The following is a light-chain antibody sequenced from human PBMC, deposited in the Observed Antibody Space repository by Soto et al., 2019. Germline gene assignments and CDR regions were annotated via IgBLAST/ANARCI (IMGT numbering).Light chain of an antibody. CDR3: QNYSYWPPAT. CDR1: QNIRCN. J-gene: IGKJ4*01. V-gene: IGKV3-15*01. CDR2: GAS. Sequence: EIVMIQSPATLYVSPGERGTLSCRASQNIRCNVACYQQRPGQAPRLLIFGASVRATGVPDRFSGSGSGTDFSLTSTSLQAEDSAVYYGQNYSYWPPATVGGSTKVEI.